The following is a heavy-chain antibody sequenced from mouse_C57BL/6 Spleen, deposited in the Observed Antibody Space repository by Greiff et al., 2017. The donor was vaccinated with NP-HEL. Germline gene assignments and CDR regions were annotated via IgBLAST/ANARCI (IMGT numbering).Heavy chain of an antibody. V-gene: IGHV1-50*01. CDR3: ATKVRQRYFDV. CDR2: IDPSDSYT. D-gene: IGHD2-14*01. CDR1: GYTFTSYW. Sequence: QVQLQQPGAELVKPGASVKLSCKASGYTFTSYWMQWVKQRPGQGLEWIGEIDPSDSYTNYNQKFKGKATLTVDTSSSTAYMQLSSLTSEDAAVYYCATKVRQRYFDVWGTGTTVTVSS. J-gene: IGHJ1*03.